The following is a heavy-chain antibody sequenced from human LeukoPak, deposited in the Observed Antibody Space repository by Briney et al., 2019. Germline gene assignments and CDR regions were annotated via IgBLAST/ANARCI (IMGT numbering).Heavy chain of an antibody. CDR1: GGSISSSSYY. J-gene: IGHJ3*02. Sequence: SETLSLTCTVSGGSISSSSYYWGWIRQPPGKGLEWIGSIYYSGSTYYNPSLKSRVTISVDTSKNQFSLKLGSVTAADTAVYYCASRGFGAFDIWGQGTMVTVSS. V-gene: IGHV4-39*01. CDR3: ASRGFGAFDI. D-gene: IGHD5-12*01. CDR2: IYYSGST.